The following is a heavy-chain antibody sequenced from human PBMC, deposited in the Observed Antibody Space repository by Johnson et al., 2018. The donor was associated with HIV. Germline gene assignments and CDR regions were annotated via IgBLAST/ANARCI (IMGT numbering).Heavy chain of an antibody. CDR2: IKQDGSEK. D-gene: IGHD6-6*01. CDR1: GFTFSDYY. J-gene: IGHJ3*02. V-gene: IGHV3-7*03. CDR3: ASLVGSSSGEAFDI. Sequence: VQLVESGGGLVKPGGSLRLSCAASGFTFSDYYMSWIRQAPGKGLEWVANIKQDGSEKYYVDSVKGRFTISRDNAKNSLYLQMNSLRAEDTAVYYCASLVGSSSGEAFDIWGQGTMVTVSS.